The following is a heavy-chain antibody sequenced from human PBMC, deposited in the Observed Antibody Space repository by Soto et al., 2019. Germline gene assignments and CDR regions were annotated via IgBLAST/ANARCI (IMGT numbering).Heavy chain of an antibody. CDR1: GFTFSSYG. D-gene: IGHD5-18*01. J-gene: IGHJ5*02. Sequence: PGGTLRLSCAASGFTFSSYGMHWVRQAPGKGLEWVAVIWYDGSNKYYADSVKGRFTISRDNSKNTLYLQMNSLRAEDTAVYYCARDQTNGYSYGLWLVREANNWFDPWGQGTLVTVSS. CDR2: IWYDGSNK. CDR3: ARDQTNGYSYGLWLVREANNWFDP. V-gene: IGHV3-33*01.